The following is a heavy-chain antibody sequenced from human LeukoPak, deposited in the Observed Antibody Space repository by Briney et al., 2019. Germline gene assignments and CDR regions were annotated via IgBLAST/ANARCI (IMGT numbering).Heavy chain of an antibody. Sequence: PGGSLRLSCAASGFTFSSYGVSWVRQAPGKGLEWVSIIYSGGSTYYADSVKGRFTISRDSSKNTLYLQMNSLRAEDTAVYYCAKRGLGTHYYYYMDVWGKGTTVTISS. D-gene: IGHD7-27*01. J-gene: IGHJ6*03. CDR3: AKRGLGTHYYYYMDV. CDR1: GFTFSSYG. V-gene: IGHV3-66*01. CDR2: IYSGGST.